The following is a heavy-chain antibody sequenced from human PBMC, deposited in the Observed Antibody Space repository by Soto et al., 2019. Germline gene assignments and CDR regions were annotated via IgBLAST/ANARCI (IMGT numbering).Heavy chain of an antibody. Sequence: EVQLLESGGGLVQPGGSLRLSCAASGFTFSSYAMSWVRQAPGKGLEWVSAISVSGGSTYYADSVKGPFTISKDNSKSTLYLQMNRLRAEDTAVYYCAKVSHIAVAGTGDDAFDLWGQGTMVTVSS. D-gene: IGHD6-19*01. CDR3: AKVSHIAVAGTGDDAFDL. V-gene: IGHV3-23*01. CDR2: ISVSGGST. CDR1: GFTFSSYA. J-gene: IGHJ3*01.